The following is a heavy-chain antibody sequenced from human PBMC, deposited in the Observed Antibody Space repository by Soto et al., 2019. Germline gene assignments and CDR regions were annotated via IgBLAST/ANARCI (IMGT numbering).Heavy chain of an antibody. V-gene: IGHV4-59*01. J-gene: IGHJ6*03. Sequence: CISKPPGKGLEWIGYIYYSGSTNYHPSLKSRVTISVDTSKNQFSLKLSSVTAADTAVYYCARTWYYYMDVWGKGTTVTVSS. CDR2: IYYSGST. CDR3: ARTWYYYMDV.